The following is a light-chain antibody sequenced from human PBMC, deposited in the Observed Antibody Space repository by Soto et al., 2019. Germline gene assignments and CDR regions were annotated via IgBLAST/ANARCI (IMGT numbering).Light chain of an antibody. CDR2: GAS. Sequence: EIVLTQSPGTLSLSPGEGATLSCRSSQYIATSYLAWYQQRRGQAPRLLIYGASCRATGTPDRFSGSVSATDFPLTISILQPEDFAVYYWQHYGFTPYTFGQGPTLEI. CDR3: QHYGFTPYT. J-gene: IGKJ2*01. V-gene: IGKV3-20*01. CDR1: QYIATSY.